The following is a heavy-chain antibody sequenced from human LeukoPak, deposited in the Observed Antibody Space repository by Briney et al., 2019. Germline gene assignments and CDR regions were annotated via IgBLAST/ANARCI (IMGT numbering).Heavy chain of an antibody. D-gene: IGHD6-19*01. J-gene: IGHJ5*02. CDR3: ARHAAVEGSSGWSPLWWFDP. V-gene: IGHV4-59*08. Sequence: PSETLSLTCTVSGGSIRSYYWSWIRQPPGKGLEWIGYMHHSGSTKHNPYLKSRVTISVDTSKSQFSLKLCSVTAADTAVYYCARHAAVEGSSGWSPLWWFDPWGQGTLVTVSS. CDR2: MHHSGST. CDR1: GGSIRSYY.